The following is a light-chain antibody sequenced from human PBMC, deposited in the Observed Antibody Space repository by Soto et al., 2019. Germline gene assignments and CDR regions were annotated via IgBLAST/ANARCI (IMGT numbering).Light chain of an antibody. V-gene: IGLV2-14*03. J-gene: IGLJ1*01. CDR1: SSDVGGYNY. Sequence: QSALTQPASVSGSPGQSITISCTGTSSDVGGYNYVSWYQQHPGKAPKLMIYDVSNRPSGVSNRFSGSKSGNTASLTISGHQAEDEADYYCSSYTSSSTRVFGTGTKLTVL. CDR2: DVS. CDR3: SSYTSSSTRV.